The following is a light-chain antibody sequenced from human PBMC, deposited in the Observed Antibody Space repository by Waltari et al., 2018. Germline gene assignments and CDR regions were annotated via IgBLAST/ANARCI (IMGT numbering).Light chain of an antibody. Sequence: EIVLTQSPVTLSFSPGERATLSCRASQRVGNNYLTWYQQKPGQAPRLLIYDASTRASGIPDRFSGSGSGTDFTLTISRLEPEDLAVYYCQQYGGSPLYTFGQGTKLEIK. J-gene: IGKJ2*01. CDR3: QQYGGSPLYT. CDR1: QRVGNNY. CDR2: DAS. V-gene: IGKV3-20*01.